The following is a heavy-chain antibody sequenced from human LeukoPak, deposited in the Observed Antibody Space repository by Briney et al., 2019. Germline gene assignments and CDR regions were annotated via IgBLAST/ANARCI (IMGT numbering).Heavy chain of an antibody. CDR1: GLNLDAYA. CDR3: AKDTPLFYHYYGIDV. J-gene: IGHJ6*02. V-gene: IGHV3-43*02. CDR2: ISGDGTIT. Sequence: GGSLRLSCAASGLNLDAYAMHWVRQAPGKGLEWVSLISGDGTITYYADSVKGRFTISRDNSKNSLFLEMNSLRGEDTALYYCAKDTPLFYHYYGIDVWGQGTTVTVSS.